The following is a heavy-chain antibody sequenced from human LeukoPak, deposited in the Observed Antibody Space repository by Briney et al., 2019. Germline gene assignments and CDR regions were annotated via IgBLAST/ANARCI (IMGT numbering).Heavy chain of an antibody. CDR3: VREVGRPKTFYFDS. V-gene: IGHV3-48*04. CDR2: ISETI. D-gene: IGHD3-16*01. Sequence: PGGSLRLSCIASGIVFSRDNMNWVRQAPGKGLEWVAHISETIYYADSVQGRFTISRDNAKNSLYLQMSNLRVDDTAMYYCVREVGRPKTFYFDSWGRGTPVTVSS. J-gene: IGHJ4*02. CDR1: GIVFSRDN.